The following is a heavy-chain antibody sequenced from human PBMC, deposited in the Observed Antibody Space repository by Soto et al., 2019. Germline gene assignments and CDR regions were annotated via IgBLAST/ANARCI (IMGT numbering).Heavy chain of an antibody. CDR1: GFTFSSYW. D-gene: IGHD1-26*01. CDR2: INTAGTTT. J-gene: IGHJ4*02. V-gene: IGHV3-74*01. Sequence: EVQLVESGGDLVQPGGSLRLSCAASGFTFSSYWMHWVRQAPGKGLVWVSRINTAGTTTAYADSVKGRFTISRDNAKNTLYLQMNSVRAEDTAVYYCARVPTGSYGVWNSWGQGTLVTVSS. CDR3: ARVPTGSYGVWNS.